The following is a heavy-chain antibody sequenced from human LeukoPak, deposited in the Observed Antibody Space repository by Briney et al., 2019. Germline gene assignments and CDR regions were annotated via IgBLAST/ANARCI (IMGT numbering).Heavy chain of an antibody. D-gene: IGHD6-13*01. CDR1: GGSINRHY. CDR3: ARDQYSSSWWRGFDP. Sequence: SETLSLTCTVSGGSINRHYWSWIRQFPGKGLEWIGYIYSTGSTDSNPSLKSRVTISVDTSKNQFSLKLSSVTAADTAVYYCARDQYSSSWWRGFDPWGQGTLVTVSS. V-gene: IGHV4-59*11. CDR2: IYSTGST. J-gene: IGHJ5*02.